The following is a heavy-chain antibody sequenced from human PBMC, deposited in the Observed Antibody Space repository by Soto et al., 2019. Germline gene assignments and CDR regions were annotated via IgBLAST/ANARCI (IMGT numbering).Heavy chain of an antibody. CDR2: VYYRGRS. CDR1: GGSVINSNYY. D-gene: IGHD2-8*01. V-gene: IGHV4-39*01. CDR3: VSQRTSVLTQAYFDY. J-gene: IGHJ4*02. Sequence: SETLSLTCTFSGGSVINSNYYWGWIRQSPGKGLEWIGSVYYRGRSYSKSSVKSRVTISVDTSKNQFSLNLNSVTASDTAVYFCVSQRTSVLTQAYFDYWGPGALVTVSS.